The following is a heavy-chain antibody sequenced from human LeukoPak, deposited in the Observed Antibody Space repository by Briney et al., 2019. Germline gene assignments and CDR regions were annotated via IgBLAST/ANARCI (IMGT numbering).Heavy chain of an antibody. CDR1: GGTFSSYA. Sequence: ASVKVSCKASGGTFSSYAISWVRQAPGQGFEWMGWISGYNGNTNYAQNLQGRVTMTTDTSTSTAYMELRSLRSDDTAVYYCARVRDYLFDYWGQGTLVTVSS. CDR2: ISGYNGNT. CDR3: ARVRDYLFDY. V-gene: IGHV1-18*01. J-gene: IGHJ4*02. D-gene: IGHD2/OR15-2a*01.